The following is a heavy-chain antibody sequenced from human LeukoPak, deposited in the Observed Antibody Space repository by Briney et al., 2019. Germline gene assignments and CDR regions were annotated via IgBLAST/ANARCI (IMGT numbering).Heavy chain of an antibody. CDR2: IIPLFGTA. D-gene: IGHD3-10*01. J-gene: IGHJ4*02. CDR1: GYSFIRYH. Sequence: VASVKVSCKASGYSFIRYHIHWVRQAPGQGLEWMGGIIPLFGTANYAQKFLGRVIITADESTTTTYMYLSSLKSEDTAVYYCAREWAGYGSGSYYYYWGQGTLVTVSS. CDR3: AREWAGYGSGSYYYY. V-gene: IGHV1-69*13.